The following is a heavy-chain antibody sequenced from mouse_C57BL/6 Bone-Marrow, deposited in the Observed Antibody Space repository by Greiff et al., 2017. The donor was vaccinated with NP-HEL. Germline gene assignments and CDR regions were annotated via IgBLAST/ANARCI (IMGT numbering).Heavy chain of an antibody. CDR3: AGWDEYEPPGIAY. CDR2: IYIGNGYT. Sequence: VQLQQSGAELVRPGSSVKMSCKTSGYTFTSYGINWVKQRPGQGLEWIGYIYIGNGYTDYNEKFKGKATLTADTSSSTAYLQLSSLTSEDSAICLCAGWDEYEPPGIAYWGQGTLVTVSA. J-gene: IGHJ3*01. CDR1: GYTFTSYG. D-gene: IGHD2-4*01. V-gene: IGHV1-58*01.